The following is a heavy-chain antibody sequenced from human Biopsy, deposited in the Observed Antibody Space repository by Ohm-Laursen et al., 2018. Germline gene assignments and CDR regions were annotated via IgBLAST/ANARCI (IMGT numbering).Heavy chain of an antibody. V-gene: IGHV1-8*01. D-gene: IGHD1-7*01. CDR1: GYTFTSYA. CDR3: GRAVRNQLLTDP. J-gene: IGHJ5*02. CDR2: LNPVSGNS. Sequence: SVKVSCKASGYTFTSYAITWVRQASGQGPEWIGWLNPVSGNSNFGQKFRGRVTVTSDTSISTAYMELSRLTSDDTATYYCGRAVRNQLLTDPWGQGTLVTVTS.